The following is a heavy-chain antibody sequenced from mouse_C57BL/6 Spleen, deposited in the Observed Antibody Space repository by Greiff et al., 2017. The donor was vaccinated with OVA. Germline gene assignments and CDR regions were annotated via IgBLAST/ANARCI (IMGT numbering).Heavy chain of an antibody. J-gene: IGHJ2*01. CDR2: INPSTGGT. CDR1: GYSFTGYY. D-gene: IGHD4-1*02. V-gene: IGHV1-42*01. Sequence: VQLKESGPELVKPGASVKISCKASGYSFTGYYMNWVKQSPEKSLEWIGEINPSTGGTTYNQKFKAKATLTVDKSSSTAYMQLKSLTSEDSAVYYCARSNWEKDFDYWGQGTTLTVSS. CDR3: ARSNWEKDFDY.